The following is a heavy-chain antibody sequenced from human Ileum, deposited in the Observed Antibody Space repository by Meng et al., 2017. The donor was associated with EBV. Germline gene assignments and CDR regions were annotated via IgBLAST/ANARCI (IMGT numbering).Heavy chain of an antibody. CDR2: IYHSGST. CDR1: GGSISSSNW. J-gene: IGHJ4*02. CDR3: ARVGQWLPIDY. D-gene: IGHD6-19*01. V-gene: IGHV4-4*02. Sequence: QWQLQEAGAGRVKPSGTLSFLSAASGGSISSSNWWSWVRQPPGKGLEWIGKIYHSGSTNYNPSLKSRVTMSVDKSKNQFSLNLSSVTAADTAVYYCARVGQWLPIDYWGQGTLVTVSS.